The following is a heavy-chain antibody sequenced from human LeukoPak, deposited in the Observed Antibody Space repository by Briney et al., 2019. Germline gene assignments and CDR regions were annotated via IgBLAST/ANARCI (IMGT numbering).Heavy chain of an antibody. CDR2: IYTSGST. V-gene: IGHV4-4*07. Sequence: SETLSLTCTVSGGSISSYYWSWIRQPAGKGLEWIGRIYTSGSTNYNPSLKSRVTISVDTSKNQFSLKLSSVTAADTAVYYCARAYYYDSSGYIAFDIWGQGTMVTVSS. CDR1: GGSISSYY. CDR3: ARAYYYDSSGYIAFDI. J-gene: IGHJ3*02. D-gene: IGHD3-22*01.